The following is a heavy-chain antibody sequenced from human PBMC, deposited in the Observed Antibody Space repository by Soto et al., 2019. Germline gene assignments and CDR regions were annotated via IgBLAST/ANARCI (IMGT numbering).Heavy chain of an antibody. CDR1: GGSISSGGYS. CDR2: IYHSGST. Sequence: SETLSLTCAVSGGSISSGGYSWSWIRQPPGKGLEWIGYIYHSGSTYYNPSLKSRVTISVDRSKNQFSLKLSSVTAADTAVYYCARTYYYDSSGYYLWFDPWGQGTLVTVSS. D-gene: IGHD3-22*01. J-gene: IGHJ5*02. CDR3: ARTYYYDSSGYYLWFDP. V-gene: IGHV4-30-2*01.